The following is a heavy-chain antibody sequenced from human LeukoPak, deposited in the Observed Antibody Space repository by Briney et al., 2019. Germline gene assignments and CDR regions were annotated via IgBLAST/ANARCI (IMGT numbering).Heavy chain of an antibody. V-gene: IGHV3-9*01. Sequence: GRSLRLSCAVSGFTFDDYAVHWVRQAPGKGLEWVSGISWNSGSIGYADSVKGRFTISRDNAKNSLYLQMNSLRAEDTALYYCAKDYGDYGAFDIWGQGTMVTVSS. CDR1: GFTFDDYA. D-gene: IGHD4-17*01. CDR2: ISWNSGSI. J-gene: IGHJ3*02. CDR3: AKDYGDYGAFDI.